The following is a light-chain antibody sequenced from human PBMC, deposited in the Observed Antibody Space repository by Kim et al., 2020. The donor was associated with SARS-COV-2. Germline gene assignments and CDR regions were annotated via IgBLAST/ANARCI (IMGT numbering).Light chain of an antibody. Sequence: ISNSLVWYQHKSGKAPNLLLYTPSTLHSGVPSRFSGSGSGTDYTLTISSLQPEDFATYYCQQYYSVPLTFGGGTKLEI. CDR2: TPS. CDR1: ISNS. J-gene: IGKJ4*01. CDR3: QQYYSVPLT. V-gene: IGKV1-NL1*01.